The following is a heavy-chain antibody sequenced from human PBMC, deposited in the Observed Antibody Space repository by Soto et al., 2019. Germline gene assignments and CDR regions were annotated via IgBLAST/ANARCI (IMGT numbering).Heavy chain of an antibody. J-gene: IGHJ5*02. Sequence: QLQLQESGPGLVKPSETLSLTCTVSGGSISSSSYYWGWIRQPPGKGLEWIGSIYYSGSTYYNPSLKSRVTLPVAPSNNQFPLQLSSVPAADTAVYYCARQEIPSAVGARGNSWFDPWGQGTLVTVSS. CDR3: ARQEIPSAVGARGNSWFDP. V-gene: IGHV4-39*01. CDR1: GGSISSSSYY. D-gene: IGHD1-26*01. CDR2: IYYSGST.